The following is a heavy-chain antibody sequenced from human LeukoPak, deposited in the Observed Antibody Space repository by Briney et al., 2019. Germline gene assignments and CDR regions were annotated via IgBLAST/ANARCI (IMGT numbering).Heavy chain of an antibody. J-gene: IGHJ4*02. CDR3: AKGSLGSWYYFDY. D-gene: IGHD6-13*01. CDR2: FSRSGPDT. Sequence: TGGSLRLSCAASGFTFGSSAMSWVRQAPGKGPEWVSTFSRSGPDTYYADSVKGRFTIFRDNSKNTLCLQMNSLRAEDTAVYHCAKGSLGSWYYFDYWGQGTLVTVSS. V-gene: IGHV3-23*01. CDR1: GFTFGSSA.